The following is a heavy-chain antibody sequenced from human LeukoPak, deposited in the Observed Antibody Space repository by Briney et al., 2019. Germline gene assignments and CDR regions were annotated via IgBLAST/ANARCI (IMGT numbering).Heavy chain of an antibody. CDR3: ARVGIAARPFFDY. V-gene: IGHV4-59*01. Sequence: SETLSLTCTVSGGPISSYYWSWIRQPPGKGLEWIGYIYYSGSTNYNPSLKSRVTISVDTSKNQFSLKLSSVTAADTAVYYCARVGIAARPFFDYWGQGTLVTVSS. CDR1: GGPISSYY. J-gene: IGHJ4*02. CDR2: IYYSGST. D-gene: IGHD6-6*01.